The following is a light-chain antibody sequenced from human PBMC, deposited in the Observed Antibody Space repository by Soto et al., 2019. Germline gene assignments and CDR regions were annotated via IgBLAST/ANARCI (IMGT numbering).Light chain of an antibody. CDR3: QQYNTWLWP. Sequence: EVVMTQSPATLSVSPGERVTLSCRASQSINAHLAWYQQKPGQAPRLLIHGASTRATGIPARFSGSGFGTDFIPTISGLQSEDFSVYYCQQYNTWLWPFGQGTKVEIQ. J-gene: IGKJ1*01. V-gene: IGKV3-15*01. CDR2: GAS. CDR1: QSINAH.